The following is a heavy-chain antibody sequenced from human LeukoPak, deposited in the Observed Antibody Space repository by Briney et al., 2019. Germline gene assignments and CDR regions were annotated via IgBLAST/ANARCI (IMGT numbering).Heavy chain of an antibody. CDR1: GFTFSSYS. CDR3: ARVRRGYSYGLIDY. CDR2: ISSSNSYI. Sequence: GGSLRLSCAASGFTFSSYSMNWVRQAPGKGLEWVSSISSSNSYIYYADSVKGRFTISRDNAKNSLHLQMNSLRAEDTAVYYCARVRRGYSYGLIDYWGQGTLVTVSS. D-gene: IGHD5-18*01. J-gene: IGHJ4*02. V-gene: IGHV3-21*01.